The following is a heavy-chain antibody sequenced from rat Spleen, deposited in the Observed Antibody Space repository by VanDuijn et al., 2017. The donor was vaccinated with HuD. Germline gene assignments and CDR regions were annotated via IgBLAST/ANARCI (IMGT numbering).Heavy chain of an antibody. Sequence: EVKLVESGGGLVQPGRSLKLSCAASGFNFNDCWMGWVRQAPGKGLEWIGEINKDSSTINYVPSLKDKFTISRDNARNTLYLQMNKLGSEDTAIYYCVTEELGVRNWGQGVMVTVSS. D-gene: IGHD4-3*01. CDR1: GFNFNDCW. CDR3: VTEELGVRN. V-gene: IGHV4-2*01. CDR2: INKDSSTI. J-gene: IGHJ2*01.